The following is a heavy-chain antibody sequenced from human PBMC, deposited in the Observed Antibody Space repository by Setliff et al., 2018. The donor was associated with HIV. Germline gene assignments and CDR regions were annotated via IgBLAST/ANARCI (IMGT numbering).Heavy chain of an antibody. Sequence: PSETLSLTCTVSGDSISSHYWSWIRQPPGKGLEWIGYIYYSGSSNYNPSLKSRVTMSLATSKKQFSLKLNSVTAADTAVYYCATDVGATNRFDYWGQGILVTVSS. CDR2: IYYSGSS. J-gene: IGHJ4*02. D-gene: IGHD1-26*01. CDR1: GDSISSHY. CDR3: ATDVGATNRFDY. V-gene: IGHV4-59*11.